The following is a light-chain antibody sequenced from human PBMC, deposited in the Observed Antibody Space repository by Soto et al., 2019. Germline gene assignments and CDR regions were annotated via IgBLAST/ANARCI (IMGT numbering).Light chain of an antibody. CDR2: DAS. V-gene: IGKV3-11*01. CDR3: QQRYSWPLT. J-gene: IGKJ4*01. CDR1: QSLNIY. Sequence: EIVLTQSPATLSLSPGERATLSCRASQSLNIYLAWYQQKPGQAPRLLIYDASIRATGIPDRFSGSGSGTDFTLTISSLEPEDFAVYYCQQRYSWPLTFGGGTKVEIK.